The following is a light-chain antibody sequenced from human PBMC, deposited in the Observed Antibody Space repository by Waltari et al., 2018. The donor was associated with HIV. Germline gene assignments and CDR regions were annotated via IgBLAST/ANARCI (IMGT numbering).Light chain of an antibody. J-gene: IGLJ2*01. CDR1: FSDIGSYNS. CDR3: SSLTTRSTLVI. Sequence: QSALTQPASVSGSPGQSITVSCTGTFSDIGSYNSVSWYQQHPGEAPKLIVYDVTNRPSGVSLRFAGSKSGNTASLTISGLQTEDEADYYCSSLTTRSTLVIFGGGTRLTV. CDR2: DVT. V-gene: IGLV2-14*03.